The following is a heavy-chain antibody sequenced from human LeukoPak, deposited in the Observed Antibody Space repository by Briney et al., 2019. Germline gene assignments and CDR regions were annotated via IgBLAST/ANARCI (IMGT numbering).Heavy chain of an antibody. Sequence: SETLSLTCGVSGGSFSGYYWSWIRQSPGKGLEWIAEINHSGSTNYNPSLKSRVTMSVDASKNQFSLKLSSVTAADTAVYYCARQKAAGHDPPLNWFDPWGQGTLVTVSS. D-gene: IGHD3-16*01. CDR3: ARQKAAGHDPPLNWFDP. J-gene: IGHJ5*02. CDR1: GGSFSGYY. V-gene: IGHV4-34*01. CDR2: INHSGST.